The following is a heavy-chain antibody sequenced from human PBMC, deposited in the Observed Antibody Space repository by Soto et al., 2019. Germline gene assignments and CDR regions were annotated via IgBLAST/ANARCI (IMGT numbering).Heavy chain of an antibody. CDR1: GFTFSSYA. CDR2: ISGSGGST. Sequence: GGSLRLSCAASGFTFSSYAMSWVRQAPGKGLEWVSAISGSGGSTYYADSVKGRFTISRDNSKNTLYLQMNSLRAEDTAVYYCARDSVLVVGIAVGDDHNWFDSWGQRTLVTVSS. D-gene: IGHD6-19*01. J-gene: IGHJ5*01. CDR3: ARDSVLVVGIAVGDDHNWFDS. V-gene: IGHV3-23*01.